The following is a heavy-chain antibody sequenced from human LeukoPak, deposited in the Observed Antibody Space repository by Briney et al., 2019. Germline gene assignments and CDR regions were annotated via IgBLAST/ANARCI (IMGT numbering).Heavy chain of an antibody. CDR3: ASTPTRNAFDI. D-gene: IGHD1-1*01. CDR1: GGSISSGSYY. V-gene: IGHV4-61*02. Sequence: SQTLSLTCTVSGGSISSGSYYWSWIRQPAGKGLEWIGRIYTSGSTNYNPSLKSRVTISVDTSKNQFSLKLSSVTAADTAVCYCASTPTRNAFDIWGQGTMVTVSS. CDR2: IYTSGST. J-gene: IGHJ3*02.